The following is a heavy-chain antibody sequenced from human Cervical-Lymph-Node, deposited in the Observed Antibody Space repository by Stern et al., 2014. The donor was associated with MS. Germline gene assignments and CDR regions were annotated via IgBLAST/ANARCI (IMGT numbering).Heavy chain of an antibody. J-gene: IGHJ4*02. CDR1: GYRFTNNW. Sequence: EVQLLESGAEVKKPGESLRISCEVSGYRFTNNWIGWVRQMPGKCLEWMGIIYPGDSETRYSPCFQGQVTILVDQSHTTAYLQWSSLKASDTAIYYCARRGHGYMGIDFWGQGTLVTVSS. V-gene: IGHV5-51*03. D-gene: IGHD1-1*01. CDR2: IYPGDSET. CDR3: ARRGHGYMGIDF.